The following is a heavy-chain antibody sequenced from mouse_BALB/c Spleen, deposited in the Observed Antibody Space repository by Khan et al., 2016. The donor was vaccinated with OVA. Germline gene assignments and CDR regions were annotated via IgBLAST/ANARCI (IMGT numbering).Heavy chain of an antibody. CDR1: GFNIKDTY. D-gene: IGHD2-1*01. V-gene: IGHV14-3*02. CDR3: ARGSGNYNYAMDY. J-gene: IGHJ4*01. CDR2: IDPANGNT. Sequence: VRLQQSGAELVKPGASVKLSCTTSGFNIKDTYMHWVKQRPEQGLEWIGRIDPANGNTKYDPKFQGKATITADTSSNTAYLQLSSLTSEDTAVYYFARGSGNYNYAMDYWGQGTSVTVSS.